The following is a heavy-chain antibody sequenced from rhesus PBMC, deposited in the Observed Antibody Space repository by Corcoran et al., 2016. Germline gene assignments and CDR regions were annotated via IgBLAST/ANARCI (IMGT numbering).Heavy chain of an antibody. CDR1: GGSISSSNW. J-gene: IGHJ1*01. CDR2: IYGSGGST. V-gene: IGHV4-93*01. Sequence: QVQLQESGPAVVKPSETLSLTCAVSGGSISSSNWWSWIRQSPGKGLEWIGGIYGSGGSTEYNPSLQSRVTISIDTSKNQFSLKLSSVTAADTAVYYCARDSSGWSYEYFEFWGQGALVTVSS. D-gene: IGHD6S26*01. CDR3: ARDSSGWSYEYFEF.